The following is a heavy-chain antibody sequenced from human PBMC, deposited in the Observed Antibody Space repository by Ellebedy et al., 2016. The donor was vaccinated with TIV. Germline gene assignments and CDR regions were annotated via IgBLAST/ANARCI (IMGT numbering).Heavy chain of an antibody. CDR1: GFTFSSYW. CDR2: IKQDGGGK. J-gene: IGHJ4*02. CDR3: ARDRGKQYGSSSEFDY. V-gene: IGHV3-7*03. D-gene: IGHD6-6*01. Sequence: PGGSLRLSCAASGFTFSSYWMSWVRQAPGKGLEWVANIKQDGGGKYYVGSVKGRFTISRDNTKNSLFLQVNSLSAEDTAVYYCARDRGKQYGSSSEFDYWGQGTLVTVSS.